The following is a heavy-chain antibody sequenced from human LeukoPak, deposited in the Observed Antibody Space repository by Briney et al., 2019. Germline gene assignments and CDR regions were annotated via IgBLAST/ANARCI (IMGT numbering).Heavy chain of an antibody. V-gene: IGHV3-48*03. CDR3: ASPLAY. Sequence: GGSLRLSCAASGFAFSSYEMNWVRQAPGKGLEWVSYISSSGSNLYYADSVKGRLTISRDNANHSLYLQMNSLRAEDTAVYYCASPLAYWGQGTLVTVSS. J-gene: IGHJ4*02. CDR2: ISSSGSNL. CDR1: GFAFSSYE.